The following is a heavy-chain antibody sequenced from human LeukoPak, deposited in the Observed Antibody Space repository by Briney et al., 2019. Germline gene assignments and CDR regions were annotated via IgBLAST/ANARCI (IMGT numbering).Heavy chain of an antibody. D-gene: IGHD2-2*01. CDR3: ARWGTYASTSNWFDL. J-gene: IGHJ5*02. Sequence: SETLSLTCTAPGYSIKSAYDWGWIRQRAGEGLGWIGRVYYSGSTYYNPSLKSRDTIEGERAKNHFSLRLTSVTAADTAVYYCARWGTYASTSNWFDLWGQGTLVTVST. CDR1: GYSIKSAYD. V-gene: IGHV4-38-2*02. CDR2: VYYSGST.